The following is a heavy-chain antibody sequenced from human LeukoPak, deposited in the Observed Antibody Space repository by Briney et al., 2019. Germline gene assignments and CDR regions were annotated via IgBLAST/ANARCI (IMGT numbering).Heavy chain of an antibody. CDR3: AKEGEITMIVVDVLFEGDYFDY. V-gene: IGHV3-23*01. CDR2: ISGSGGST. Sequence: QSGGSLRLSCAASGFTFSSYAMSWVRQAPGKGLEWVSAISGSGGSTYYADSVEGRFTISRDNSKNTLYLQMNSLRAEDTAVYYCAKEGEITMIVVDVLFEGDYFDYWGQGTLATVSS. J-gene: IGHJ4*02. CDR1: GFTFSSYA. D-gene: IGHD3-22*01.